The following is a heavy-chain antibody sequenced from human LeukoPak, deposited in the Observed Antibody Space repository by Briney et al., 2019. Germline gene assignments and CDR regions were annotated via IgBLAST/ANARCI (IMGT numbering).Heavy chain of an antibody. CDR2: ISSNGGST. CDR3: AREDGYVNFDY. J-gene: IGHJ4*02. CDR1: GFTFSSYA. D-gene: IGHD5-24*01. V-gene: IGHV3-64*01. Sequence: GGSLRLSCAAPGFTFSSYAMHWVRQAPGKGLEYVSAISSNGGSTYYANSVKGRFTISRDNSKNTLYLQMGSLRAEDMAVYYCAREDGYVNFDYWGQGTLVTVSS.